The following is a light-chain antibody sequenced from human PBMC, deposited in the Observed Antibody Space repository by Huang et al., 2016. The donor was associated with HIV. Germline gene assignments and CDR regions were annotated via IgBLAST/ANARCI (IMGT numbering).Light chain of an antibody. Sequence: DIQMTQSPFAMSASVGDKVTITCRASQAISNYLVWSQQKPGRAPKRLIYAAASLQSGVPSRFSGSGYGTKFTLTISSLQPEDFATYYCLQHHAYPRTFGPGTKVEVK. J-gene: IGKJ1*01. V-gene: IGKV1-17*03. CDR3: LQHHAYPRT. CDR2: AAA. CDR1: QAISNY.